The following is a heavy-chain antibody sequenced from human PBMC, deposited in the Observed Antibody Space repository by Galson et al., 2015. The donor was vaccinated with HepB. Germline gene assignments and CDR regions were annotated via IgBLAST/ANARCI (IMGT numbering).Heavy chain of an antibody. CDR3: ARDQNGDYDYVFDY. Sequence: SVKVSCKASGGTFSSYAISWVRQAPGQGLEWMGGIIPILGIANYAQKFQGRVTITADKSTSTAYMELSSLRSEDTAVYYCARDQNGDYDYVFDYWGQGTLVTVSS. J-gene: IGHJ4*02. CDR1: GGTFSSYA. CDR2: IIPILGIA. D-gene: IGHD5-12*01. V-gene: IGHV1-69*10.